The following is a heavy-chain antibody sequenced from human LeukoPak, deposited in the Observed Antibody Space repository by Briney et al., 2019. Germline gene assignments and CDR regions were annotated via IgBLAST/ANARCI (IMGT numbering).Heavy chain of an antibody. CDR3: ARGGRGSAAVVAPRSFDI. J-gene: IGHJ3*02. CDR1: GFTVSSIH. CDR2: TYTGGNS. V-gene: IGHV3-53*01. Sequence: GGSLRLSCAASGFTVSSIHMVWVRQAPGKGLEWASVTYTGGNSYYADSVKGRFIISRDISKNTLYLQMNSLRAEDSALYYCARGGRGSAAVVAPRSFDIWGQGTMVTVSS. D-gene: IGHD3-22*01.